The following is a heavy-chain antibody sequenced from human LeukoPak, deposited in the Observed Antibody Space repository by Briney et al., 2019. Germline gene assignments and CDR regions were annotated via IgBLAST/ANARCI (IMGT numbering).Heavy chain of an antibody. Sequence: GGSLRLSCAASGFSFSSYWMSWVRQAPGKGLEWVANIKTDGSERYYVDSLKGRFTISRDNAKNSLYLQMNNLRDEDTAVYYCVPHGVNSINQWGQGTLITVSS. D-gene: IGHD2/OR15-2a*01. CDR2: IKTDGSER. CDR3: VPHGVNSINQ. J-gene: IGHJ4*02. V-gene: IGHV3-7*01. CDR1: GFSFSSYW.